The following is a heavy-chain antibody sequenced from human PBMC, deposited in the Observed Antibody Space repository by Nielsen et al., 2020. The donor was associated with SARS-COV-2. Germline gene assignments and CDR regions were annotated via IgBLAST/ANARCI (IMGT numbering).Heavy chain of an antibody. D-gene: IGHD6-13*01. Sequence: GGSLRLSCAASGFTFSSYWMSWVRQAPGQGLEWVANIKQDGSEKYYVDSVKGRFTISRDNAKNSLYLQMNSLRAEDTAVYYCAREAHSSSWYWAHYYYYYGMDVWGQGTTVTVSS. J-gene: IGHJ6*02. CDR2: IKQDGSEK. CDR3: AREAHSSSWYWAHYYYYYGMDV. V-gene: IGHV3-7*03. CDR1: GFTFSSYW.